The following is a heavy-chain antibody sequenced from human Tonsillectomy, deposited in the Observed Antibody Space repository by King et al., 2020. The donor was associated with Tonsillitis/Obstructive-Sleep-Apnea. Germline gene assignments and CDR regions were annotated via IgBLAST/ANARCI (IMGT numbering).Heavy chain of an antibody. D-gene: IGHD4-11*01. CDR3: ARGRADYSNYGGYFDY. CDR1: GFTFSIYA. CDR2: ISSNGGST. J-gene: IGHJ4*02. V-gene: IGHV3-64*02. Sequence: VQLVESGEGLVQPGGSLRLSCAASGFTFSIYAMHWVRQAPGKGLEDVSAISSNGGSTYYVDSVKGRFTISRDNSKNTLYLQMGSLRAEDMAVYYCARGRADYSNYGGYFDYWGQGTLVTVSS.